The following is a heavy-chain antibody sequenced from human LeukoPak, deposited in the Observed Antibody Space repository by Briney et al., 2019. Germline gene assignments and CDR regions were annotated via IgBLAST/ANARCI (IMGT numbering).Heavy chain of an antibody. D-gene: IGHD3-10*01. CDR3: AKDLYYGSGSRRLNGMDV. CDR2: MSYDGSNK. CDR1: GFTFSSYG. V-gene: IGHV3-30*18. Sequence: QPGGSLRPSCAVSGFTFSSYGMHWVRQAPGKGLEWVAVMSYDGSNKYYADSVKGRFTISRDNSKNTLYLQMSSLRAEDTAVYYCAKDLYYGSGSRRLNGMDVWGQGTTVTVSS. J-gene: IGHJ6*02.